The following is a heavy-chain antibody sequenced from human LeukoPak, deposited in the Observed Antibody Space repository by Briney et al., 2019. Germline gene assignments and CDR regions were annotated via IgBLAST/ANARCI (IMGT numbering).Heavy chain of an antibody. CDR2: ISYDGSNK. CDR3: AKVSRRYQLGVPYYFDY. CDR1: GFTFSSYA. Sequence: PGGSLRLSCAASGFTFSSYAMHWVRQAPGKGLEWVAVISYDGSNKYYADSVKGRFTISRDNSKNTLYLQMNSLRAEDTAVYYCAKVSRRYQLGVPYYFDYWGQGTLVTVSS. V-gene: IGHV3-30-3*01. J-gene: IGHJ4*02. D-gene: IGHD2-2*01.